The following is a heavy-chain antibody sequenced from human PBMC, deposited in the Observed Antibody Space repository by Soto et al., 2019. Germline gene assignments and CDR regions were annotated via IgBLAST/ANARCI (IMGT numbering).Heavy chain of an antibody. J-gene: IGHJ6*02. V-gene: IGHV1-69*12. D-gene: IGHD3-10*01. CDR3: ASGAPYGSHYYAGTDA. CDR1: GGTFSSYA. Sequence: QVQLVQSGAEVKKPGSSVKVSCKASGGTFSSYAISWVRQAPGQGLEWMGGIIPIFGTANYAQKFQGRVTITADESTSTANMERSGLRRKDTAVYYCASGAPYGSHYYAGTDAWGQGTTVTVSS. CDR2: IIPIFGTA.